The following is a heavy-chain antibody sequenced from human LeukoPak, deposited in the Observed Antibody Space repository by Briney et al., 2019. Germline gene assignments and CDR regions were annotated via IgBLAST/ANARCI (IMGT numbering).Heavy chain of an antibody. D-gene: IGHD1-14*01. CDR1: GFTFSSYA. Sequence: GGSLRLYCAASGFTFSSYAMSWVRQAPGKGLEWVSAISGSGGSTYYADSVKGRFTISRDNAKNSLYLQMNSLRAEDTAVYYCARTHPTNWFDPWGQGTLVTVSS. J-gene: IGHJ5*02. CDR3: ARTHPTNWFDP. V-gene: IGHV3-23*01. CDR2: ISGSGGST.